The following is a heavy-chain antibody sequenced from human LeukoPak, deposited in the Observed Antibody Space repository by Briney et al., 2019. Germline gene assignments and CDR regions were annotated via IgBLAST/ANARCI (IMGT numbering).Heavy chain of an antibody. CDR2: IYYSGNT. J-gene: IGHJ4*02. Sequence: SETLSLTCAVYGGSFSGYYWSWIRQPPGMGLGWIGSIYYSGNTYYNPSLKSRVTISLDTSKNQFSLNLNSVTAADTALYFCARAAGSGLIDYWGQGILVIVSS. D-gene: IGHD6-19*01. CDR1: GGSFSGYY. CDR3: ARAAGSGLIDY. V-gene: IGHV4-34*11.